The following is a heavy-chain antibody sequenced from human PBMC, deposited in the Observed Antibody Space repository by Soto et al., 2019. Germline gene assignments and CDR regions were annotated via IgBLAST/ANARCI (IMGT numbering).Heavy chain of an antibody. CDR2: IYYSGST. J-gene: IGHJ6*02. Sequence: SETLSLTCTVSGGSISSSSYYWGWTRQPPGKGLEWIGSIYYSGSTYYNPSLKSRVTISVDTSKNQFSLKLSSVTAADTAVYYCASTNGYSYGGYGMDVWGQGTTVTVSS. V-gene: IGHV4-39*01. CDR3: ASTNGYSYGGYGMDV. D-gene: IGHD5-18*01. CDR1: GGSISSSSYY.